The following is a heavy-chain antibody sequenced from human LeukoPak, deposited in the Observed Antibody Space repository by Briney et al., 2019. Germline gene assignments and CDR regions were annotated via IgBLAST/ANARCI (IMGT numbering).Heavy chain of an antibody. V-gene: IGHV3-66*01. D-gene: IGHD3-10*01. CDR1: GFTVSSNY. Sequence: QPGGSLRLSCAASGFTVSSNYMSWVRQAPGKGLEWVSVIYSGGSTYYADSVKGRFTIFRDNSKNTLYLQMNSPRAEDTAVYYCARSDYGSGVYGFDYWGQGTLVTVSS. CDR2: IYSGGST. CDR3: ARSDYGSGVYGFDY. J-gene: IGHJ4*02.